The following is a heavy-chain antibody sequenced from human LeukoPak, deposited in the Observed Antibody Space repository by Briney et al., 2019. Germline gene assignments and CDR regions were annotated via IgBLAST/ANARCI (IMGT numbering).Heavy chain of an antibody. CDR1: GGSFSGYY. J-gene: IGHJ4*02. CDR3: ARAFYCSSTSCYGEFDY. D-gene: IGHD2-2*01. V-gene: IGHV4-34*01. CDR2: INHSGST. Sequence: PSETLSLTCAVYGGSFSGYYWSWIRQPPGKGLEWIGEINHSGSTNYNPSLKSRVTISVDTSKNQFSLKLSSETAADTAVYYCARAFYCSSTSCYGEFDYWGQGTLVTVSS.